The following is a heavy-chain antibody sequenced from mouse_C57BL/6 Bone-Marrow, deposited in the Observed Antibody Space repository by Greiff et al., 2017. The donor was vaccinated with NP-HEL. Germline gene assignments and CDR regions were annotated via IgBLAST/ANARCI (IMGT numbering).Heavy chain of an antibody. J-gene: IGHJ4*01. CDR2: IYPSDSET. CDR3: ARGGSSEDYYAMDY. CDR1: GYTFTSYW. V-gene: IGHV1-61*01. D-gene: IGHD1-1*01. Sequence: QVQLQQSGAELVRPGSSVKLSCKASGYTFTSYWMDWVKQRPGQGLEWIGNIYPSDSETHYNQKFKDKATLTVDKSSSTAYMQLSSLTSEDSAVYYCARGGSSEDYYAMDYWGQGTSVTVSS.